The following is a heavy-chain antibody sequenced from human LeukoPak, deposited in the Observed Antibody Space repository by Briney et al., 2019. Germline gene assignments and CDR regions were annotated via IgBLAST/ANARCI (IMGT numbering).Heavy chain of an antibody. CDR2: IYYSECS. J-gene: IGHJ4*02. Sequence: PEALSLTCTLSGGSITSSSYYWGWIRQPPGNGLEWIGSIYYSECSYYNPSPKSRATITVDTSKNQLSLRLSSVTAADTAVHYCARHRDDDWDYWGQGALVTVSS. V-gene: IGHV4-39*01. CDR3: ARHRDDDWDY. CDR1: GGSITSSSYY. D-gene: IGHD2-21*01.